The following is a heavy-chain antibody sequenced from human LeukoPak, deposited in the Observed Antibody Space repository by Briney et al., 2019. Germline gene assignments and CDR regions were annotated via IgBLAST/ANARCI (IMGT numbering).Heavy chain of an antibody. Sequence: SVKVSCKASGGTFSSYAISWVRQAPGQGLEWMGGIIPIFGTANYAQKFQGRVTITADESTSTAYMELSSLRSEDTAVYYCARDQARDSSAPNYYYYGMDVWGQGTTVTVSS. V-gene: IGHV1-69*13. J-gene: IGHJ6*02. CDR3: ARDQARDSSAPNYYYYGMDV. D-gene: IGHD3-22*01. CDR2: IIPIFGTA. CDR1: GGTFSSYA.